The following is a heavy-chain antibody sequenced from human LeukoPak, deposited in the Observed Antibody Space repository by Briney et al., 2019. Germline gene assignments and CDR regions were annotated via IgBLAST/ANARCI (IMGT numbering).Heavy chain of an antibody. Sequence: GGSLRLSCAASGFTFRDYWILWVRQAPGKGLVWVGRIDNDGSDTIYADSVKGRFTVSRDNAKNTLFLQMNSLRAEDTAVYFCARGGFSHGFDVWGQGTVVTVSS. J-gene: IGHJ3*01. CDR1: GFTFRDYW. CDR3: ARGGFSHGFDV. V-gene: IGHV3-74*01. CDR2: IDNDGSDT. D-gene: IGHD5-12*01.